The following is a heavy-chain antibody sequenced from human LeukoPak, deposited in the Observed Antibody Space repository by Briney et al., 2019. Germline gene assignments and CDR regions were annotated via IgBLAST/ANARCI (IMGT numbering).Heavy chain of an antibody. CDR3: ATLDLFDY. J-gene: IGHJ4*02. D-gene: IGHD3-9*01. Sequence: ASVKVSCKASGGTFSSYAISWVRQAPGQGLEWMGGIIPIFGTANYAQKFQGRVTMTEDTSTDTAYMELSSLRSEDTAVYYCATLDLFDYWGQGTLVTVSS. V-gene: IGHV1-69*06. CDR1: GGTFSSYA. CDR2: IIPIFGTA.